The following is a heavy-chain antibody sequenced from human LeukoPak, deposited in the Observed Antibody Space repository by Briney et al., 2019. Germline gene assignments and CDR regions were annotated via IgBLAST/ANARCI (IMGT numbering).Heavy chain of an antibody. J-gene: IGHJ4*02. CDR1: GFTVSTND. V-gene: IGHV3-66*01. CDR2: IYSGGST. D-gene: IGHD6-6*01. CDR3: ARGFLRQLARFDY. Sequence: GGSLRLSCAASGFTVSTNDMSWVRQVSGTGLEWVSVIYSGGSTYYADSVKGRFTISRDNSKNTLYLQMNSLRAEDTAVYYCARGFLRQLARFDYWGQGTLVTVSS.